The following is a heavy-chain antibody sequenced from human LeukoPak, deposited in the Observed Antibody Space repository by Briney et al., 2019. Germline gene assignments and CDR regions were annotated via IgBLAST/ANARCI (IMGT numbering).Heavy chain of an antibody. D-gene: IGHD3-10*01. Sequence: SETLSLTCTVSGDSISSGEYSWGWIRQPSGKGLEWIGCIFHTGNSYYNPSLRSRVTISVDRSRNQFSLRLTSVTAADTAVYYCARELWFVNAPGSWLDPWGPGTLVAVSS. CDR2: IFHTGNS. CDR3: ARELWFVNAPGSWLDP. J-gene: IGHJ5*02. CDR1: GDSISSGEYS. V-gene: IGHV4-30-2*01.